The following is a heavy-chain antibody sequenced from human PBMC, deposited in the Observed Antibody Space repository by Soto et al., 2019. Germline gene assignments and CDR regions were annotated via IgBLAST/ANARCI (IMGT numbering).Heavy chain of an antibody. CDR1: GGSISNYY. CDR2: IYYSGST. J-gene: IGHJ4*02. Sequence: SETLSLTCTVSGGSISNYYWSLIRQPPGKGLEWIGYIYYSGSTNYNPSLKSRVTISVDTSKNQFSLKLSSVTAADTAVYYCARWGIAAAGTFDYWGQGTLVTV. D-gene: IGHD6-13*01. V-gene: IGHV4-59*01. CDR3: ARWGIAAAGTFDY.